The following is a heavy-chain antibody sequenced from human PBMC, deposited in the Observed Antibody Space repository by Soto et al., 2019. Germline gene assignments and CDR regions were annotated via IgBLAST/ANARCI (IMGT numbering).Heavy chain of an antibody. D-gene: IGHD2-2*01. J-gene: IGHJ5*02. CDR3: ARRDCISTTCPIGGYNWFDP. CDR1: GGTFSSYA. CDR2: IIPIFSTA. Sequence: QVQLVQSGAEVKKPGSSVKVSCKASGGTFSSYAISWVRQSPGQGLEWMGGIIPIFSTANYAQKFQGRVTITADESTTTAYMELSSLRSEDTAVYYCARRDCISTTCPIGGYNWFDPWGQGTLVTVSS. V-gene: IGHV1-69*12.